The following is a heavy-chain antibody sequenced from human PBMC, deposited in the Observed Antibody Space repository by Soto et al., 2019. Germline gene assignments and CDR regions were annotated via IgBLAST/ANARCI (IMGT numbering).Heavy chain of an antibody. CDR1: GGSFSGYY. J-gene: IGHJ5*02. CDR2: IKHSGST. D-gene: IGHD3-3*01. V-gene: IGHV4-34*01. Sequence: SETLSLTCAVYGGSFSGYYWSWIRQPPGKGLEWIGEIKHSGSTNYNPSLKSRVTISVDTSKNQFSLKLSSVTAADTAVYYCARGRYVLRFLEWSNNNWFDPWGQGTLVTVPQ. CDR3: ARGRYVLRFLEWSNNNWFDP.